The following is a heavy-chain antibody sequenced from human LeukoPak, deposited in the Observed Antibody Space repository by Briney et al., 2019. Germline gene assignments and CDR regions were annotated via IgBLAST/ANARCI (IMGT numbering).Heavy chain of an antibody. CDR3: ARSEYCSGGTCYRGLVDY. Sequence: SETLSLTCAVYGGSFSGYYWSWIRQPPGKGLEWIGETNHSGSTNYNPSLKSRVTISVDTSKNLFSLRLRSVTAADTAVYYCARSEYCSGGTCYRGLVDYWGQGTLVTVSS. CDR1: GGSFSGYY. CDR2: TNHSGST. J-gene: IGHJ4*02. V-gene: IGHV4-34*01. D-gene: IGHD2-15*01.